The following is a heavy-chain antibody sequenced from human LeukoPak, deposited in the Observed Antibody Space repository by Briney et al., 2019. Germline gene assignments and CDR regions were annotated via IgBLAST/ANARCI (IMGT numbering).Heavy chain of an antibody. CDR3: AVIAAAGTGDFDY. J-gene: IGHJ4*02. V-gene: IGHV4-30-2*01. D-gene: IGHD6-13*01. CDR2: IYHSGST. Sequence: SETLSLTCAVSGGSISSGGYSWSWIRQPPGKGLEWIGYIYHSGSTYYNPSLKSRVTISVDTSKNQFSLKLSSVTAADTAVYYCAVIAAAGTGDFDYWGQGTLVTVSS. CDR1: GGSISSGGYS.